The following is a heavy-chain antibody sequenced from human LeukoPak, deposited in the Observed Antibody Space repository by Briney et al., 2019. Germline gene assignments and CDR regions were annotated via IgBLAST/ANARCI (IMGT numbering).Heavy chain of an antibody. CDR1: GFTFSSYA. D-gene: IGHD3-3*01. CDR2: ISYDGSNK. V-gene: IGHV3-30*04. J-gene: IGHJ3*02. Sequence: GGSLRLSCAASGFTFSSYAMHWVRQAPGKGLEWVAVISYDGSNKYYADSVKGRFTISRDNSKNTLYLQMNSLRAEDTAVYYCARDGGVGGALDIWGQGTMVTVSS. CDR3: ARDGGVGGALDI.